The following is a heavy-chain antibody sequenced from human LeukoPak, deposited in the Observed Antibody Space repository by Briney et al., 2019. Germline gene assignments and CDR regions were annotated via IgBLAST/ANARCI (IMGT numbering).Heavy chain of an antibody. D-gene: IGHD3-22*01. Sequence: GGSLRLSCAASGFTVSSNYMTWVRQAPGKGLEWVSGIHSGGNTYYADSVKGRFTISSNNTKNTLYLQMNVLTAENSVVYYCATVAFYDSSGFDYWGQGTLVTVSS. CDR1: GFTVSSNY. CDR2: IHSGGNT. CDR3: ATVAFYDSSGFDY. J-gene: IGHJ4*02. V-gene: IGHV3-66*01.